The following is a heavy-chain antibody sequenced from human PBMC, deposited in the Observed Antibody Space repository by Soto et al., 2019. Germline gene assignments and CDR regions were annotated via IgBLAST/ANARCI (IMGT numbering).Heavy chain of an antibody. Sequence: ESGPTMVNPTQTLTLTCTFSGLSLTTSGVGVAWIRQPPGKALEWLAVLYWDDDKRYNPSLRSRLTITKDTSKNQAVLSMTNMDPVDTATEVCVRPSQGWFDPWGKGNLVTVYS. CDR2: LYWDDDK. CDR1: GLSLTTSGVG. CDR3: VRPSQGWFDP. V-gene: IGHV2-5*02. J-gene: IGHJ5*02.